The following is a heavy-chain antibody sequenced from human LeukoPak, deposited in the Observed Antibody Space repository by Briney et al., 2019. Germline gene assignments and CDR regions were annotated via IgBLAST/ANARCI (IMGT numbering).Heavy chain of an antibody. CDR3: ARDRAVANAGQMSPFDY. Sequence: GGSLRLSCAASGFTLSNYGMNWVRQAPGKGLEWLSYISSSSNTIHYADSVKGRFTISRDNAKNSLYLQMNSLRAEDTAVYYCARDRAVANAGQMSPFDYCGQGTLVTVSS. J-gene: IGHJ4*02. CDR1: GFTLSNYG. CDR2: ISSSSNTI. D-gene: IGHD6-19*01. V-gene: IGHV3-48*04.